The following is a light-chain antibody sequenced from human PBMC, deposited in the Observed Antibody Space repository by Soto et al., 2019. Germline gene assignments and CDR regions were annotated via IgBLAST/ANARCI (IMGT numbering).Light chain of an antibody. Sequence: QSALTQPPSASGSPGQSVTISCTGTSSDVGGYNYVSWYQQHPGKAPKVIIYEVNNRPSGVPDRFSGSKSGNTASLTISGLQAEDEADYYCNSFTTSSTYVFGTGTKLTVL. CDR2: EVN. J-gene: IGLJ1*01. CDR3: NSFTTSSTYV. CDR1: SSDVGGYNY. V-gene: IGLV2-18*02.